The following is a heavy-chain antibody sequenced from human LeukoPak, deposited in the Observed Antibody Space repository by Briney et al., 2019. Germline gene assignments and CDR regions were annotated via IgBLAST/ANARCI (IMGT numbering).Heavy chain of an antibody. CDR2: ISSSSSYI. CDR3: ARDRPAPSIAARAFDY. J-gene: IGHJ4*02. Sequence: GGSLRLSCAASGFTFSSYSMTWVRQAPGKGLEWVSSISSSSSYIYYADSVKGRFTISRDNAKNSLYLRMNSLRAEDTAVYYCARDRPAPSIAARAFDYWGQGTLVTVSS. CDR1: GFTFSSYS. V-gene: IGHV3-21*01. D-gene: IGHD6-6*01.